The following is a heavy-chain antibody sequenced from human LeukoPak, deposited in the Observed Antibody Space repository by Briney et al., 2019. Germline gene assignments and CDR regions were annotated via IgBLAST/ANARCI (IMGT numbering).Heavy chain of an antibody. Sequence: GGSLRLSCAASGFTFSSYEMNWVRQAPGKGLEWVSYISSSGSTIYYADSVKGRFTISRDNAKNSLYLQMNSLRAEDTAVYYCARDLIGYCSGGSCYLNWFDPWGQGTLVTVSS. CDR1: GFTFSSYE. J-gene: IGHJ5*02. D-gene: IGHD2-15*01. V-gene: IGHV3-48*03. CDR3: ARDLIGYCSGGSCYLNWFDP. CDR2: ISSSGSTI.